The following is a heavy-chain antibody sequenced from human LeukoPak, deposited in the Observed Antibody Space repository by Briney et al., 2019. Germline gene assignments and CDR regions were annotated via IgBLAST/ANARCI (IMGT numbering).Heavy chain of an antibody. CDR2: IYYSGST. V-gene: IGHV4-59*08. Sequence: SETLSLTCTVSGGSFSTYYWGWFRQSPGKGLEWIAYIYYSGSTNYSPSLKSRVTISVDTSKNQFSLKLSSVTAADTAVYYCARRLAASDAFDIWGQGTMVTVSS. CDR3: ARRLAASDAFDI. D-gene: IGHD2-21*01. J-gene: IGHJ3*02. CDR1: GGSFSTYY.